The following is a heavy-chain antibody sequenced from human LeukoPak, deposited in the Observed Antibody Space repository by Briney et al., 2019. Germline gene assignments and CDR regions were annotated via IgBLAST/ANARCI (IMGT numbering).Heavy chain of an antibody. J-gene: IGHJ1*01. Sequence: SVTVSCKASGGTFSRYAISWVRQSPGQGLEWMGGIIPIFGTANNAQKFQGRVTITADESTSTAYMELSSLRSDDTAVYYCARDSSEFRSLIPHWGQGTLVTVSS. CDR3: ARDSSEFRSLIPH. CDR1: GGTFSRYA. CDR2: IIPIFGTA. V-gene: IGHV1-69*13. D-gene: IGHD2-21*01.